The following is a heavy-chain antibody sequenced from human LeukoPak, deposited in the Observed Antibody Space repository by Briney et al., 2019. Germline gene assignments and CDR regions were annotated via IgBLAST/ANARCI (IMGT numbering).Heavy chain of an antibody. V-gene: IGHV4-31*03. CDR1: GGSISSGGYY. CDR3: ARYWSPYYDFWSGYHRYFDY. J-gene: IGHJ4*02. CDR2: INHSGST. Sequence: PSQTLSLTCTVSGGSISSGGYYWSWIRQPPGKGLEWIGEINHSGSTNYNPSLKSRVTISVDTSKNQFSLKLSSVTAADTAVYYCARYWSPYYDFWSGYHRYFDYWGQGTLVTVSS. D-gene: IGHD3-3*01.